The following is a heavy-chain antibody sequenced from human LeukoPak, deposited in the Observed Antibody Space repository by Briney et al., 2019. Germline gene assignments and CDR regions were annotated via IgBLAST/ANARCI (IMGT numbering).Heavy chain of an antibody. J-gene: IGHJ1*01. D-gene: IGHD6-13*01. V-gene: IGHV4-59*02. CDR1: GGSVNSYY. CDR2: IDYSGNT. CDR3: ARPSGTRGYFQH. Sequence: SETLSLTCTVSGGSVNSYYWSWIRQPPGKGLEWLGYIDYSGNTNYSPSLQSRLTISVDTSKNQFSLKLSSVTAADTAVYYCARPSGTRGYFQHWGQGTLVSVSS.